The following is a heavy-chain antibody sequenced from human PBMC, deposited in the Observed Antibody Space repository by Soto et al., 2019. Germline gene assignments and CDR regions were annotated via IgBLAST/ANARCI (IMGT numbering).Heavy chain of an antibody. V-gene: IGHV3-74*01. CDR2: IGPDETYT. CDR1: GFTFSSYL. D-gene: IGHD6-6*01. CDR3: VTDLLYTTSSGSNY. Sequence: EVQLVESGGGLVQPGGSLRLSCAASGFTFSSYLMHWARQAPGKGLVWVARIGPDETYTGVADSVKGRFTISRDNAKNTVYLQMNSLRVEDTAVYYCVTDLLYTTSSGSNYWGQGTLVTVSS. J-gene: IGHJ4*02.